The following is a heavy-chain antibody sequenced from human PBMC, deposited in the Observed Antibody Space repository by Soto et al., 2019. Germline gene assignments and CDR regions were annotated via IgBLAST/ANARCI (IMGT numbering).Heavy chain of an antibody. V-gene: IGHV1-69*13. CDR2: IIPIFGTA. Sequence: WASVKVSCKASGGTFSSYAISWVRQAPGQGLEWMGGIIPIFGTANYAQKFQGRVTITADESTSTAYMELSSLRSEDTAVYYCAKSIVGATTLAYYYYGMDVWGQGTTVTVSS. D-gene: IGHD1-26*01. CDR1: GGTFSSYA. CDR3: AKSIVGATTLAYYYYGMDV. J-gene: IGHJ6*02.